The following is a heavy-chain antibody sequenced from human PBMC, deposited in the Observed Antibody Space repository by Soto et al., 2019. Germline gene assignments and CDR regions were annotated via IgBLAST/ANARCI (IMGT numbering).Heavy chain of an antibody. D-gene: IGHD3-3*01. CDR2: IYPGDSDT. J-gene: IGHJ4*02. V-gene: IGHV5-51*01. Sequence: GEPLRKAWKGASYNFTSYWISLMRPLPGKGLEWMGIIYPGDSDTRYSPSFQGQVTISADKSISTAYLQWSSLKASDTAMYYCARPSQIRFLEWDLFDYWGQGNWVSVS. CDR3: ARPSQIRFLEWDLFDY. CDR1: SYNFTSYW.